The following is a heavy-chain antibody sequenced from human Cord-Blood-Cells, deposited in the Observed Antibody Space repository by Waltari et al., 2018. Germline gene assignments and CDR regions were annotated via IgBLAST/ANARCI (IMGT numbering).Heavy chain of an antibody. CDR3: ARGDGGNKSLDY. Sequence: QVQLQQWGAGLLKPSETLSLTCAVYGGSFSGYYWSWTRQPPGKGLEWIGEINHSGSTNYNPSLKSRVTISVDTSKNQFSLKLSSVTAADTAVYYCARGDGGNKSLDYWGQGTLVTVSS. CDR1: GGSFSGYY. J-gene: IGHJ4*02. D-gene: IGHD2-15*01. CDR2: INHSGST. V-gene: IGHV4-34*01.